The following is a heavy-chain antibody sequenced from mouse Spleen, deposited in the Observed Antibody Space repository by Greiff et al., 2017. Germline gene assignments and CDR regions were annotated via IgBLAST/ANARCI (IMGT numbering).Heavy chain of an antibody. CDR3: ARGTWGFAY. CDR2: ISSGSSTI. D-gene: IGHD3-3*01. CDR1: GFTFSSFG. Sequence: EVKLVESGGGLVQPGGSRKLSCAASGFTFSSFGMHWVRQAPEKGLEWVAYISSGSSTIYYADTVKGRFTISRDNPKNTLFLQMTSLRSEDTAMYYCARGTWGFAYWGQGTLVTVSA. J-gene: IGHJ3*01. V-gene: IGHV5-17*02.